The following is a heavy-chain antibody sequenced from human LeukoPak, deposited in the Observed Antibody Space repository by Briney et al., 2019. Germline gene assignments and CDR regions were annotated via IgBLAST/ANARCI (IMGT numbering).Heavy chain of an antibody. CDR3: AREGLAMVRGVLPKEAWGWFDP. CDR2: ISSSSSYI. Sequence: GGSLRLSCAASGFTFNSYWMSWVRQAPGKGLEWVSYISSSSSYIYYVDSVKGRFTISRDNAKNSLYLQMNSLRAEDTAVYYCAREGLAMVRGVLPKEAWGWFDPWGQGTLVADPS. V-gene: IGHV3-21*04. J-gene: IGHJ5*02. D-gene: IGHD3-10*01. CDR1: GFTFNSYW.